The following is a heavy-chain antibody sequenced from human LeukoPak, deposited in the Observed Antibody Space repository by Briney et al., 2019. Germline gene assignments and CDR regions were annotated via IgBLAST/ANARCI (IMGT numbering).Heavy chain of an antibody. V-gene: IGHV4-59*01. CDR2: IYYSGST. CDR1: GGSISSYY. J-gene: IGHJ5*02. D-gene: IGHD3-3*01. CDR3: AREGARYDFWSGFSSAREYNWFDP. Sequence: SETLSLTCTVSGGSISSYYWSWIRQPPGKGLEWIGYIYYSGSTNYNPSLKSRVTISVDTSKNQFSLKLSSVTAADTAVYYCAREGARYDFWSGFSSAREYNWFDPWGQGTLVTVSS.